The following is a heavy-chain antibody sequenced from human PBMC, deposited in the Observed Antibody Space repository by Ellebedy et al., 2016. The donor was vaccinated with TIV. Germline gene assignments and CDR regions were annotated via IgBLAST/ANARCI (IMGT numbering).Heavy chain of an antibody. J-gene: IGHJ4*02. CDR3: AKVIEPAAMDLGLDY. CDR1: GFTFSSYA. D-gene: IGHD2-2*01. Sequence: GGSLRLXXAASGFTFSSYAMSWVRQAPGKGLEWVSAISGSGGSTYYADSVKGRFTISRDNSKNTLYLQMNSLRAEDTAVYYCAKVIEPAAMDLGLDYWGQGTLVTVSS. CDR2: ISGSGGST. V-gene: IGHV3-23*01.